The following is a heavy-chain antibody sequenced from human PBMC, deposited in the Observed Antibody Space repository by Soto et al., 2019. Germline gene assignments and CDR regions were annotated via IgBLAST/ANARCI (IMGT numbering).Heavy chain of an antibody. V-gene: IGHV1-69*06. CDR1: GGTFSSYA. CDR3: ARDLRIAYCGGDCYLGAFDI. Sequence: QVQLVQSGAEVKKPGSSVKVSCKASGGTFSSYAISWVRQAPGQGLEWMGGIIPIFGTANYAQKFQGRVTITADKSRSTAYMELSSLRSEDTAVYYCARDLRIAYCGGDCYLGAFDIWGQGTMVTVSS. CDR2: IIPIFGTA. J-gene: IGHJ3*02. D-gene: IGHD2-21*02.